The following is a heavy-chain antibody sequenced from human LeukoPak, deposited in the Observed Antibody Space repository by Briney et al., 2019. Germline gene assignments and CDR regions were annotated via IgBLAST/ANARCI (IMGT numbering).Heavy chain of an antibody. CDR3: AKGYSNYGFDYYDY. CDR2: MYYSGRT. J-gene: IGHJ4*02. V-gene: IGHV4-39*07. D-gene: IGHD4-11*01. Sequence: SETLSLTCSVSGGSISSGNFYWGWIRQSPGKGLECIGNMYYSGRTYYNPSLKSRVTMSVDTSKNQLSLKLRSVTAADTAVYYRAKGYSNYGFDYYDYWGQGVLVTVSS. CDR1: GGSISSGNFY.